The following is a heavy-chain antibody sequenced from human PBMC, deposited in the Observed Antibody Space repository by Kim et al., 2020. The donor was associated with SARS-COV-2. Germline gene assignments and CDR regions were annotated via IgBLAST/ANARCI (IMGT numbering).Heavy chain of an antibody. CDR3: ARLGTSLLLYGDYVGGSDS. V-gene: IGHV3-21*01. CDR2: ISSSSSYI. CDR1: GFTFSSYS. Sequence: GGSLRLSCAASGFTFSSYSMNWVRQAPGKGLEWVSSISSSSSYIYYADSVKGRFTISRDNAKNSLYLQMNSLRAEDTAVYYCARLGTSLLLYGDYVGGSDSCGQGTLVTVSS. J-gene: IGHJ4*02. D-gene: IGHD4-17*01.